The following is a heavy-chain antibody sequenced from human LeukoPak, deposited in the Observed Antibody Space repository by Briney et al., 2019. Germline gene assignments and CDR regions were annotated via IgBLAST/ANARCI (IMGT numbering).Heavy chain of an antibody. CDR2: MNPNSGNT. CDR1: GYTFTSYD. D-gene: IGHD4-17*01. Sequence: ASVKVSCKASGYTFTSYDINWVRQATGQGLEWMGWMNPNSGNTGYAQRFQGRVTMTGNPSISTAYMELSSLRSEDTAVYYCAREYGDGYWYFDLWGRGTLVSVSS. V-gene: IGHV1-8*01. CDR3: AREYGDGYWYFDL. J-gene: IGHJ2*01.